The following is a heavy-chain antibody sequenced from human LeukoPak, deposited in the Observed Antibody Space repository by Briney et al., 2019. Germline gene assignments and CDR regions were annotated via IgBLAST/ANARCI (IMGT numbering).Heavy chain of an antibody. D-gene: IGHD6-13*01. CDR2: TIPIFGTA. Sequence: SVKVSCKASGGTFSSYAISWVRQAPGQGLEWMGGTIPIFGTANYAQKFQGRVTITTDESTSTAYMELSSLRSEDTAVYYCARRRTDSSSWYKNWFDAWGQGTLVTVSS. J-gene: IGHJ5*02. V-gene: IGHV1-69*05. CDR3: ARRRTDSSSWYKNWFDA. CDR1: GGTFSSYA.